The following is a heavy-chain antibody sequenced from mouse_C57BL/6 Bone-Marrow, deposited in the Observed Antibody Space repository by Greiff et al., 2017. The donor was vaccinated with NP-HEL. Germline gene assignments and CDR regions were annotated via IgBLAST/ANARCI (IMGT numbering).Heavy chain of an antibody. J-gene: IGHJ3*01. Sequence: QVQLQQSGPGLVQPSQSLSITCTVSGFSLTSYGVHWVRQSPGKGLEWLGVIWSGGSTDYNAAFISRLSISKDNSKSKVFFKMNSLQADDTAIYYCATHVSFAYWGQGTLVTVSA. V-gene: IGHV2-2*01. CDR2: IWSGGST. CDR3: ATHVSFAY. CDR1: GFSLTSYG.